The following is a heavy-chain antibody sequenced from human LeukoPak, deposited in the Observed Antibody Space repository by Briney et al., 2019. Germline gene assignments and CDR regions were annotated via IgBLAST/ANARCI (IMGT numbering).Heavy chain of an antibody. J-gene: IGHJ4*02. D-gene: IGHD3-10*01. Sequence: ASVKVSCKASGYTFTSYGISWVRQAPGQGLEWMGWISAYNGNTNYAQKLQGGVTMTTDTSTSTAYMELRSLRSDDTAVYYCARDRDLRLWFGELLGNYFDYWGQGTLVTVSS. CDR2: ISAYNGNT. CDR3: ARDRDLRLWFGELLGNYFDY. CDR1: GYTFTSYG. V-gene: IGHV1-18*04.